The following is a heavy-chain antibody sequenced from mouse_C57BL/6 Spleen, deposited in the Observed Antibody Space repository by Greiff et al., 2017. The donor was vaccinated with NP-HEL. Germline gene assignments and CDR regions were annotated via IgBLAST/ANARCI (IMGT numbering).Heavy chain of an antibody. J-gene: IGHJ4*01. Sequence: EVQLQQSGAELVRPGASVKLSCTASGFNIKDDYMHWVKQRPEQGLEWIGWIDPENGDTEYASKFQGKATITADTSSNTAYLQLSSLTSEDTAVYYCTTKGYGYSMDYWGQGTSVTVSS. D-gene: IGHD2-2*01. V-gene: IGHV14-4*01. CDR2: IDPENGDT. CDR1: GFNIKDDY. CDR3: TTKGYGYSMDY.